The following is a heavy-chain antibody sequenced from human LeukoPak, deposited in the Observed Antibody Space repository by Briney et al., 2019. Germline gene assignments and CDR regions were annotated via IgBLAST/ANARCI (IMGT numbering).Heavy chain of an antibody. CDR2: INPNSGGT. Sequence: ASVKVSCKASGYTFTGYYMHWVRQAPGQGLEWMGWINPNSGGTNYAQKFQGRVTMTRDTSISTAYMELSRLRSDDTAVYYCARLAYYDLRYYFDYWGQGTLVTVSS. CDR3: ARLAYYDLRYYFDY. V-gene: IGHV1-2*02. CDR1: GYTFTGYY. D-gene: IGHD3-3*01. J-gene: IGHJ4*02.